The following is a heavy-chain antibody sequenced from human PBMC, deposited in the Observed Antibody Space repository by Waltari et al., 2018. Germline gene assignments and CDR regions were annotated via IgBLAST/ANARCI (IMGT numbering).Heavy chain of an antibody. CDR1: GLTGSSDF. Sequence: EVRLVETGGGLCQPGGSLRPSCAASGLTGSSDFMRRVRQAPGKGLECVSVIYSGGSTYYADSVKGRFTISRDNSKNTVYLQMNSLRVEDTAVYYCAREGVDTANDYWGQGTLVTVSS. D-gene: IGHD5-18*01. V-gene: IGHV3-53*02. J-gene: IGHJ4*02. CDR3: AREGVDTANDY. CDR2: IYSGGST.